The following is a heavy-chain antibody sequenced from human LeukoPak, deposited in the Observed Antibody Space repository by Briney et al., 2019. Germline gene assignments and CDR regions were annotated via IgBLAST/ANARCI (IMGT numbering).Heavy chain of an antibody. D-gene: IGHD3-3*01. J-gene: IGHJ4*02. V-gene: IGHV3-30*02. CDR1: GFTFSSYG. CDR3: ATVKSQITIFGVVTDY. Sequence: PGGSLRLXCAASGFTFSSYGMQWVRQAPGKGLEWVAFIRYDGSNKYYADSAKGRFTISRDNSKNTLYLQMNSLRAEDTAVYYCATVKSQITIFGVVTDYWGQGTLVTVSS. CDR2: IRYDGSNK.